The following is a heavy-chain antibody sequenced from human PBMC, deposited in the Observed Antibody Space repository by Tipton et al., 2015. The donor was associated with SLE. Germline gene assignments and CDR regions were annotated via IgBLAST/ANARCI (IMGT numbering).Heavy chain of an antibody. D-gene: IGHD3-10*01. CDR3: ARAGVTALSGEFDGFDI. J-gene: IGHJ3*02. CDR1: GFTFGSYA. CDR2: ISYDGTDK. Sequence: SLRLSCAASGFTFGSYAMHWVRQAPGKGLEWVAVISYDGTDKYYADSVKGRFTISRDNSRNTLYLQMNSLRAEDTAVYYCARAGVTALSGEFDGFDIWGQGTMVTVSS. V-gene: IGHV3-30*14.